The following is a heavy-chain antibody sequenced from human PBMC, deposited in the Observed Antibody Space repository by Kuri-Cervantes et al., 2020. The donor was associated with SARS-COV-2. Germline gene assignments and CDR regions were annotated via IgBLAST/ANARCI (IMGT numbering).Heavy chain of an antibody. V-gene: IGHV1-18*04. J-gene: IGHJ3*02. CDR3: ARDFSSGWYVDIDAFDI. CDR1: GYTFTSYG. Sequence: ASVKVSCKASGYTFTSYGISWVRQAPGQGLEWMGWISAYNGNTNYAQKLQGRVTMTTDTSTSTAYMELRSLRSDDTAVYYCARDFSSGWYVDIDAFDIWGQGTMVTVSS. D-gene: IGHD6-19*01. CDR2: ISAYNGNT.